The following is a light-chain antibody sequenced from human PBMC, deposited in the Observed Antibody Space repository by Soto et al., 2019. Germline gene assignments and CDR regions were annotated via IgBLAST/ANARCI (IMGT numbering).Light chain of an antibody. CDR3: QQYDAWSGT. CDR2: DAS. Sequence: TLPLPPGEGAPPSCRASQSVSCCLAWYQQKPGETPRLLIYDASSRPGGVPARFSGSGSGTKFILTITSLQSDDFAAYYCQQYDAWSGTFGRGTKVDIK. CDR1: QSVSCC. V-gene: IGKV3-15*01. J-gene: IGKJ1*01.